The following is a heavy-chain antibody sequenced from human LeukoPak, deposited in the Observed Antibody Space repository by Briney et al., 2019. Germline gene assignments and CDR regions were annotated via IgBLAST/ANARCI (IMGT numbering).Heavy chain of an antibody. CDR3: ARDLIAAAGGLTNWFDP. D-gene: IGHD6-13*01. CDR1: GGSISSGSYY. CDR2: IYTSGST. J-gene: IGHJ5*02. V-gene: IGHV4-61*02. Sequence: SETLSLTCTVSGGSISSGSYYWSWIRQPAGKGLEWIGCIYTSGSTNYNPSLKSRVTISVDTSKNQFSLKLSSVTAADTAVYYCARDLIAAAGGLTNWFDPWGQGTLVTVSS.